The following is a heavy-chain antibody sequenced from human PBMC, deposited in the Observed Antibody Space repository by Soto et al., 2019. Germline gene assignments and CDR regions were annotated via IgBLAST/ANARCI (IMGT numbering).Heavy chain of an antibody. CDR1: GFTFSDYS. V-gene: IGHV3-21*01. J-gene: IGHJ4*02. D-gene: IGHD6-13*01. CDR2: ITSTGSYI. CDR3: ARDPPYSSSWSYFDY. Sequence: EVQLVESGGGLVKPGGSLRVSCAASGFTFSDYSMNWVRQAPGKGLEWLSSITSTGSYIYYADSVKGRFTISRDNAGSSLFLQTNSLRAEDTAMYYCARDPPYSSSWSYFDYWGQGTLVTVSS.